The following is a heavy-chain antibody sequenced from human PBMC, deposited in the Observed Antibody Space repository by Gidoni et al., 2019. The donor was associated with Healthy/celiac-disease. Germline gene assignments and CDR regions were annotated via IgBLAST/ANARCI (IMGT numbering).Heavy chain of an antibody. Sequence: VQLQKSGPGLVKPSGTLSLTCALSGVSLSSSICSSCVRQPPGQGLVWIGEIYHSGSTNYNTSLKSRVTITVDKTKNQFSLKLSSVTAAETAVYYCARGISSRWYVPAYYDYYMDVWGKGTTVTVSS. CDR2: IYHSGST. D-gene: IGHD6-13*01. CDR1: GVSLSSSIC. CDR3: ARGISSRWYVPAYYDYYMDV. J-gene: IGHJ6*03. V-gene: IGHV4-4*02.